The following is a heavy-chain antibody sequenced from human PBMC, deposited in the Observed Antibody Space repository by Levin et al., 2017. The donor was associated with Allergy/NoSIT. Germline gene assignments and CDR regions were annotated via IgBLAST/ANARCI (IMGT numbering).Heavy chain of an antibody. CDR3: ARRVATTQGIYYFDY. V-gene: IGHV5-51*01. CDR2: IYPGDSDT. D-gene: IGHD5-12*01. J-gene: IGHJ4*02. CDR1: GYSFTSYW. Sequence: GGSLRLSCKGSGYSFTSYWIGWVRQMPGKGLEWMGIIYPGDSDTRYSPSFQGQVTISADKSISTAYLQWSSLKASDTAMYYCARRVATTQGIYYFDYWGQGTLVTVSS.